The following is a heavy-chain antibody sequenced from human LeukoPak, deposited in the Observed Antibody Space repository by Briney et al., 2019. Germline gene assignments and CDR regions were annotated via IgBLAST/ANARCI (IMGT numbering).Heavy chain of an antibody. CDR1: RFTFSHYV. J-gene: IGHJ5*01. CDR2: TSTNGDTT. D-gene: IGHD3/OR15-3a*01. Sequence: GGSLTLTCSASRFTFSHYVMHWVRQAPGKGLEYVSATSTNGDTTYYTDSVKGRFTISRDNSKNTLSLQMSSLRAEATALYYCVRDYSHDWTGHWFDSWGPGTLVTVSS. CDR3: VRDYSHDWTGHWFDS. V-gene: IGHV3-64D*09.